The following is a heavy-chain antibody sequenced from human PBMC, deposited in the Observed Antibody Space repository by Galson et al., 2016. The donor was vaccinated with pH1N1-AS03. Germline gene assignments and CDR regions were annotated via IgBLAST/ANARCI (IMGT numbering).Heavy chain of an antibody. CDR3: ARVDHGGVIVY. CDR2: VFYTGST. Sequence: LSLTCTVSNGSISDHYWTWIRQPPGKGLEWIGDVFYTGSTNYNPSIKRRVTISVDTSKKSFSLILASLNNADTAVYYCARVDHGGVIVYWGQGTLVTVSS. J-gene: IGHJ4*02. CDR1: NGSISDHY. D-gene: IGHD2-8*02. V-gene: IGHV4-59*11.